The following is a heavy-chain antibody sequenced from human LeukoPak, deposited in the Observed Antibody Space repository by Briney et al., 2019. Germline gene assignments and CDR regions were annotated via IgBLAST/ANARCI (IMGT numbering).Heavy chain of an antibody. D-gene: IGHD6-19*01. CDR3: ARRGAGGRAFDI. CDR2: IYYSGST. Sequence: PSETLSLTCTVSGGSISSSSYYWGWIRQPPGKGLEWIGSIYYSGSTYCNPSLKSRVTISVDTSKNQCSLRLSSVTAADTAVYYCARRGAGGRAFDIWGQGTMVTVSS. CDR1: GGSISSSSYY. J-gene: IGHJ3*02. V-gene: IGHV4-39*01.